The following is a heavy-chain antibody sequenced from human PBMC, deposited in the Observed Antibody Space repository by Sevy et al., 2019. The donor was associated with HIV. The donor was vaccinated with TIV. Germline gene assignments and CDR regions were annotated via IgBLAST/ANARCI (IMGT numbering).Heavy chain of an antibody. J-gene: IGHJ6*02. CDR2: IRSKANSYAT. D-gene: IGHD1-7*01. V-gene: IGHV3-73*01. CDR3: KTGTNTYYSGMDV. CDR1: GFTFSGSA. Sequence: GGSLRLSCAASGFTFSGSAMHWVRQASGKGLEWVGRIRSKANSYATAYAASVKGRFTISRDDSKNTAYLQMNSLKTEDTAVYYCKTGTNTYYSGMDVWGQGTTVTVSS.